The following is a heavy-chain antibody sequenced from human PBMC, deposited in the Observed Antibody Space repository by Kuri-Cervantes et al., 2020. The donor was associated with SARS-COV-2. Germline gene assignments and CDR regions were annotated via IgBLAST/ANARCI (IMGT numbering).Heavy chain of an antibody. V-gene: IGHV1-2*06. J-gene: IGHJ3*02. Sequence: ASVKVSCKASGYTFTGYYMHWVRQASGQGLEWMGRINPNSGGTNYAQKFQGRVTMTRDTSISTAYMELSRLRSDDTAVYYCARDPGGLDAFDIWGQGTMVTVSS. CDR1: GYTFTGYY. CDR2: INPNSGGT. D-gene: IGHD4-23*01. CDR3: ARDPGGLDAFDI.